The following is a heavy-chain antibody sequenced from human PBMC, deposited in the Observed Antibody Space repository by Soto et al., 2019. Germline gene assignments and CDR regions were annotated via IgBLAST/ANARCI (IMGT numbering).Heavy chain of an antibody. CDR2: INPSGGYT. V-gene: IGHV1-46*03. D-gene: IGHD2-21*02. J-gene: IGHJ4*02. CDR3: ARGGGIVVVTAPYDY. Sequence: ASGKVSCKASGYTFTSYYMNWVRQAPGQGLEWLGIINPSGGYTTYAQRFLGRVTMTSDTSTSTVHMELGSLTSEDTAVYYCARGGGIVVVTAPYDYWGQGTLVTVS. CDR1: GYTFTSYY.